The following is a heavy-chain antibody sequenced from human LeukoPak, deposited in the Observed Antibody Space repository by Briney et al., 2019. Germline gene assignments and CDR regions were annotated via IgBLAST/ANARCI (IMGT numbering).Heavy chain of an antibody. Sequence: GGSLRLSCAASGFTFSSYGMHWVRQAPGKGLEWVANIKQDGSEKYYVDSVKGRFTISRDNAKNSLYLQMNSLRAEDTAVYYCARVGIVLMVYDFDYWGQGTLVIVSS. J-gene: IGHJ4*02. CDR1: GFTFSSYG. CDR2: IKQDGSEK. CDR3: ARVGIVLMVYDFDY. D-gene: IGHD2-8*01. V-gene: IGHV3-7*01.